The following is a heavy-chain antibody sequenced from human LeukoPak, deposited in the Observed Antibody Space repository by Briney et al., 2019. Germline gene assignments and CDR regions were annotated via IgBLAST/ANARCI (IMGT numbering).Heavy chain of an antibody. Sequence: TGGSLRLSCAASGFTFSSYSMHWVRQAPGKGLEWVSGISTTSNTIYYADSVKGRFTISRDNAKNSLYLQMSGLGDEDTAVYFCARARCSSSWYLDYWGQGTLVTVSS. CDR1: GFTFSSYS. CDR2: ISTTSNTI. CDR3: ARARCSSSWYLDY. V-gene: IGHV3-48*02. J-gene: IGHJ4*02. D-gene: IGHD6-13*01.